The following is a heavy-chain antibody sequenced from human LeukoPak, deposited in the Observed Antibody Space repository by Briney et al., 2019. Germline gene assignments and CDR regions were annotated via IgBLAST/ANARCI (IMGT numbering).Heavy chain of an antibody. CDR2: ISRSSSYI. V-gene: IGHV3-21*01. CDR3: ARGSGITMIVVVNSFDY. D-gene: IGHD3-22*01. J-gene: IGHJ4*02. Sequence: GSLRLSCAASGFTFSSYSMNWVRQAPGKGLEWVSSISRSSSYIYYADSVKGRFTISRDNAKNSLYLQMNSLRAEDTAVYYCARGSGITMIVVVNSFDYWGQGTLVTVSS. CDR1: GFTFSSYS.